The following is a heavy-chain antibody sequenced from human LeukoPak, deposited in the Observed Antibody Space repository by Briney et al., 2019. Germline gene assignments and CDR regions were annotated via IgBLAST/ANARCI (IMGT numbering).Heavy chain of an antibody. CDR1: GYTFTSYD. D-gene: IGHD3-9*01. Sequence: ASVKVSCKASGYTFTSYDINWVRQAPGQRLEWMGWINAGNGNTKYSQKFQGRVTITRDTSASTAYMELSSLRSEDTAVYNCARGRETYYDILTGYYTPSVFDYWGQGTLVTVSS. V-gene: IGHV1-3*01. J-gene: IGHJ4*02. CDR2: INAGNGNT. CDR3: ARGRETYYDILTGYYTPSVFDY.